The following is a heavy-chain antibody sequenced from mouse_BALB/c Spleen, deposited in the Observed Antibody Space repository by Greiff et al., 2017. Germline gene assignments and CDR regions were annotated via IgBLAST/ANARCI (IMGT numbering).Heavy chain of an antibody. J-gene: IGHJ2*01. CDR3: ARDDYGNLDY. CDR1: GYSITSGYY. CDR2: ISYDGSN. V-gene: IGHV3-6*02. D-gene: IGHD2-1*01. Sequence: VQLKESGPGLVKPSQSLSLTCSVTGYSITSGYYWNWIRQFPGNKLEWMGYISYDGSNNYNPSLKNRISITRDTSKNQFFLKLNSVTTEDTATYYCARDDYGNLDYWGQGTTLTVSS.